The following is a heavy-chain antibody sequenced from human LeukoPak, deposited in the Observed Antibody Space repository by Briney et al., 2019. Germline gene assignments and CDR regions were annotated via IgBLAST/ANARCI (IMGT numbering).Heavy chain of an antibody. CDR3: AHGSAQYYEY. J-gene: IGHJ1*01. V-gene: IGHV3-15*07. CDR1: GLTLSNVW. CDR2: IRSQTAGGTT. Sequence: GGSLRLSCAVSGLTLSNVWMNWVRQAPGKGLEWVGRIRSQTAGGTTDFAAPVKGRFSISGDDSKNSLYLQMNSLTSEDTAVYYCAHGSAQYYEYWGQGTLVTVSS. D-gene: IGHD2-15*01.